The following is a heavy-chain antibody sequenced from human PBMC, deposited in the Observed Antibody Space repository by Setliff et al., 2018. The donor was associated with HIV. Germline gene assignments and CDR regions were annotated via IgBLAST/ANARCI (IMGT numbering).Heavy chain of an antibody. CDR2: ICYSGSA. CDR1: GGSTSSSNYY. Sequence: ETLSLTCTVCGGSTSSSNYYWGWARQPPGKGREWIGSICYSGSANYNPSLTSPVTISVDTSKNQFSLKLRSVTAADTAVYWCAREDSSYRYFDSWGQGMLVTVSS. J-gene: IGHJ4*02. CDR3: AREDSSYRYFDS. V-gene: IGHV4-39*02. D-gene: IGHD3-22*01.